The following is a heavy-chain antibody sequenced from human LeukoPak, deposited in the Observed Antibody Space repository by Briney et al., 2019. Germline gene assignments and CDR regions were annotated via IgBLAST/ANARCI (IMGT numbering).Heavy chain of an antibody. Sequence: PSETLSLTCTVSGGSISSYYWSWIRQPPGKGLEWIGYIYYSGSTNYNPSLKSRVAISVDTSKNQFSLKLSSVTAADTAVYYCARGGYDFWSGYLPYYFDYWGQGTLVTVSS. J-gene: IGHJ4*02. CDR1: GGSISSYY. D-gene: IGHD3-3*01. CDR2: IYYSGST. CDR3: ARGGYDFWSGYLPYYFDY. V-gene: IGHV4-59*01.